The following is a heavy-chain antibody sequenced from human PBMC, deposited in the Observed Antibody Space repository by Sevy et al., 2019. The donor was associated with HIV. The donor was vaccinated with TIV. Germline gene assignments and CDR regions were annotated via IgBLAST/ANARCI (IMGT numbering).Heavy chain of an antibody. CDR2: IYYSGST. Sequence: SETLSLTCTVSGGSISSYYWSWIRQPPGKGLEWIGYIYYSGSTNYNPSLKSRVTISVDTSKNQFSLKLSSVTAADTAVYYCARVEGNVLLWFGEIWFDPWGQRTLVTVSS. CDR1: GGSISSYY. CDR3: ARVEGNVLLWFGEIWFDP. J-gene: IGHJ5*02. V-gene: IGHV4-59*01. D-gene: IGHD3-10*01.